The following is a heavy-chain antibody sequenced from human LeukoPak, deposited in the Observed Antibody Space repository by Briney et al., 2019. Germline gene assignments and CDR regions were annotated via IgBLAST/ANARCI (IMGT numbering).Heavy chain of an antibody. J-gene: IGHJ5*02. V-gene: IGHV4-59*08. CDR3: ARHDPRYSSGWYFGWFDP. Sequence: SETLSLTCTVSGGSISSYYWSWIRQPPGKGLKWIGYIYYSGSTNYNPSLKSRVTISVDTSKNQFSLKLSSVTAADTAVYYCARHDPRYSSGWYFGWFDPWGQGTLVTVSS. D-gene: IGHD6-19*01. CDR1: GGSISSYY. CDR2: IYYSGST.